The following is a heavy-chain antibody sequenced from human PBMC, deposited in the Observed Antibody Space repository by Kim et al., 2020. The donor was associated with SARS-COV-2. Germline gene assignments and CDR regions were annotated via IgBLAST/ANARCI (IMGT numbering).Heavy chain of an antibody. V-gene: IGHV5-51*01. CDR1: GYSFTNYW. CDR3: ARLGPGSGSYYPFDY. J-gene: IGHJ4*02. CDR2: IYPGDSDT. Sequence: GESLKISCKGSGYSFTNYWIGWVRQMPGKGLEWMGIIYPGDSDTRYSPSFQGQVTISADKSISTAYLQWSSLKASDTAMYYCARLGPGSGSYYPFDYWGQGTLVTVSS. D-gene: IGHD1-26*01.